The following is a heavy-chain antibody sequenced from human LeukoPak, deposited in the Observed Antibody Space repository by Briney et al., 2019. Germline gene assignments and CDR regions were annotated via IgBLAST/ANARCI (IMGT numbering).Heavy chain of an antibody. V-gene: IGHV3-23*01. Sequence: PGGSLRLSCAAYGFTISDYSMSWVRQAPGKGLEWVSVINAGGDKTTYTDSVKGRFITSRDNFRDTLYLQMHSLRAEDTVVYFCVKDGAQPGYYFDFWGQGSLVTVSS. CDR2: INAGGDKT. CDR1: GFTISDYS. D-gene: IGHD1-26*01. J-gene: IGHJ4*02. CDR3: VKDGAQPGYYFDF.